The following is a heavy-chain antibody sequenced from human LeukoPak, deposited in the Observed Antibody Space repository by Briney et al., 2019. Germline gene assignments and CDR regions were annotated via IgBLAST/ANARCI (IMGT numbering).Heavy chain of an antibody. CDR1: GFSCSNYW. D-gene: IGHD3-16*02. CDR2: IKQDGSET. V-gene: IGHV3-7*01. J-gene: IGHJ4*02. Sequence: PGGSLRLYCVGTGFSCSNYWMDLVRQASGQVLDLVAFIKQDGSETAYADSVKGRFTISRGNAKNSLYLQMNSLRVEDTAVYYCATRGDLSWFGALRHWSQGTLVTVSS. CDR3: ATRGDLSWFGALRH.